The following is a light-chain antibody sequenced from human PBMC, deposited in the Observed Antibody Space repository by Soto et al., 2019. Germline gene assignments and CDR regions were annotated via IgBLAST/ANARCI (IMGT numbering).Light chain of an antibody. CDR3: QAYDYSLTASV. V-gene: IGLV1-40*01. Sequence: QSVLTQPPSVSGAPGKRFTLSAPGNSSNLGAGYDVHWYQQLPGAAPKLVIFGNRNRPSGVPERFSGSKSGTSASLAITGLQAEDEADYYCQAYDYSLTASVFGGGTKLTVL. CDR2: GNR. CDR1: SSNLGAGYD. J-gene: IGLJ3*02.